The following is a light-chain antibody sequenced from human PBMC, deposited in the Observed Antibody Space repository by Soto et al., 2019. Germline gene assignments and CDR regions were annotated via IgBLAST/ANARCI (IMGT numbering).Light chain of an antibody. CDR2: GAS. CDR3: QQYYTWPRT. J-gene: IGKJ1*01. Sequence: IVMTQSPATLSVSPGERATLSCRACQSVTSNLAWYQQRPGQAPRLLFYGASTRATGIPARFSGSGSGTEFTLTISSLQSEDFAVYYCQQYYTWPRTFGQGTKVDIK. V-gene: IGKV3-15*01. CDR1: QSVTSN.